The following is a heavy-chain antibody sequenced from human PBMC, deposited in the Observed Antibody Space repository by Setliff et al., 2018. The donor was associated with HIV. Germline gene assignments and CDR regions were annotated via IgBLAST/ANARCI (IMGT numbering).Heavy chain of an antibody. V-gene: IGHV4-39*07. CDR3: ARDMTYYFDSSGSFGWFDP. CDR2: LHYSGNT. Sequence: PSETLSLTCTVSGGSIRSSTYYWGWIRQSPGKGLEWIGSLHYSGNTYYNSSLKSRVTISLDTSKNQFSLKLNSVTAADTAVYYCARDMTYYFDSSGSFGWFDPWGQGTLVTVS. J-gene: IGHJ5*02. D-gene: IGHD3-22*01. CDR1: GGSIRSSTYY.